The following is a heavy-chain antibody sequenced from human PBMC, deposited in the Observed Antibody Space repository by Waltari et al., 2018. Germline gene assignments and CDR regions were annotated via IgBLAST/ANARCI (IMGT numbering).Heavy chain of an antibody. V-gene: IGHV3-21*01. CDR1: GFTFSSYS. CDR3: ARVGQLWLRGDYYYGMDV. Sequence: EVQLVESGGGLVKPGGSLRLSCAASGFTFSSYSMNWVRQAPGKGLEWVSSISSSSSYIYYAESGKGRFTISRDNAKNSLYLQMNSLRAEDTAVYYCARVGQLWLRGDYYYGMDVWGQGTTVTVSS. CDR2: ISSSSSYI. J-gene: IGHJ6*02. D-gene: IGHD5-18*01.